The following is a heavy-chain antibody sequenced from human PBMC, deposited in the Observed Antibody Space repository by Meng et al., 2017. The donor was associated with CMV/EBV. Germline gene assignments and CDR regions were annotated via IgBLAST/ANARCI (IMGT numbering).Heavy chain of an antibody. V-gene: IGHV1-2*02. CDR1: GYTFTGYY. Sequence: ASVKVSCKASGYTFTGYYMHWVRQAPGQGLELMGWINPNSGGTNYAQKFQGRVTMTRDTSISTAYMELSRLRSDDTAVYYCARDLGWCWDYGGNSCRSWFDPWGQGTLVTVSS. J-gene: IGHJ5*02. CDR2: INPNSGGT. CDR3: ARDLGWCWDYGGNSCRSWFDP. D-gene: IGHD4-23*01.